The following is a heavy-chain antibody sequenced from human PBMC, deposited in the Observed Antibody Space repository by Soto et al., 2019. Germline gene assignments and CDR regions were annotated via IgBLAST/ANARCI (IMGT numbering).Heavy chain of an antibody. CDR1: GYTFPGYY. V-gene: IGHV1-2*04. J-gene: IGHJ4*02. Sequence: QVQLVQSGAEVKKPGASVKVSCKASGYTFPGYYMNWVRQAPGQGLEWMGWINPNSGGTNYAQKFQGWVTMTRDTSISTAYMELSRLRSDDTAVYYCARSPGGVVTAMYYFDYWGQGTLVTVSS. CDR3: ARSPGGVVTAMYYFDY. CDR2: INPNSGGT. D-gene: IGHD2-21*02.